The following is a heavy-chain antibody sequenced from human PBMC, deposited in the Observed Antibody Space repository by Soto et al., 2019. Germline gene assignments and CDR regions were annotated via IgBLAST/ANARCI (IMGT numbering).Heavy chain of an antibody. V-gene: IGHV1-46*01. CDR2: INPSCGST. CDR1: GYTFTSYY. J-gene: IGHJ6*02. CDR3: VRDHMATLSDYGMDV. Sequence: GASVEVSCKASGYTFTSYYIHWVRQAPGQGLEWMGIINPSCGSTSYAQKFRGRVTMTRDTSTSTVYMELSSLRSEDTAVYYCVRDHMATLSDYGMDVWGQGTTMTVYS. D-gene: IGHD2-21*01.